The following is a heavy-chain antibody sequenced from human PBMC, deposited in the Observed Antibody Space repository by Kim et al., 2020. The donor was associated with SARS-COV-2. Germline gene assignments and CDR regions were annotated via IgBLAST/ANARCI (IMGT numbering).Heavy chain of an antibody. Sequence: GGSLRLSCAASGFTFSSYAMHWVRQAPGKGLEWVAVISYDGSNKYYADSVKGRFTISRDNSKNTLYLQMNSLRAEDTAVYYCARDAAYYDFWSGYRHDA. CDR2: ISYDGSNK. J-gene: IGHJ3*01. CDR3: ARDAAYYDFWSGYRHDA. D-gene: IGHD3-3*01. V-gene: IGHV3-30-3*01. CDR1: GFTFSSYA.